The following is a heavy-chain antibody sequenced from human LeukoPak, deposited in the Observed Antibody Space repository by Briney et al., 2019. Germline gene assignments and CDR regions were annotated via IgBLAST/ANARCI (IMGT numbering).Heavy chain of an antibody. CDR1: GYTFTGYY. D-gene: IGHD3-22*01. CDR3: ARASGGNYYDSSGYYFFDY. Sequence: ASVKVSCKASGYTFTGYYMHWVRQAPGQGLEWMGWINPNSGGTNYAQKFQGRVTMTRDTSISTAYMELSRLRSDDTAVYYCARASGGNYYDSSGYYFFDYWGQGTLVTVSS. J-gene: IGHJ4*02. V-gene: IGHV1-2*02. CDR2: INPNSGGT.